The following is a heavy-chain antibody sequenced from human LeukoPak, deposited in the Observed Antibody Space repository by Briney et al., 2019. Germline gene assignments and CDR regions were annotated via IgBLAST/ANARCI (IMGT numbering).Heavy chain of an antibody. D-gene: IGHD4-17*01. J-gene: IGHJ3*02. CDR1: GGSISSSSYY. CDR3: ARSADYADAFDI. Sequence: PSETLSLTCTVSGGSISSSSYYWGWIRQPPGKGLEWIGNIYYSGSAYYNPSLKSRVTISVDTSQNQFSLKLSSVTAADTAVYYCARSADYADAFDIWGQGTMVTVSS. V-gene: IGHV4-39*07. CDR2: IYYSGSA.